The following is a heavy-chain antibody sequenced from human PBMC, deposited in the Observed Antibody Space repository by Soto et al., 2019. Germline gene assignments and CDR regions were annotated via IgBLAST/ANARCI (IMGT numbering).Heavy chain of an antibody. CDR3: ARGKMATIQIDY. D-gene: IGHD5-12*01. Sequence: RWSLRLSCSASVFTFSRYSMNWFRQAPGKGLEWVSYISSSSSTIYYADSVKGRFTISRDNAKNSLYLQMNSLRDEDTAVYYCARGKMATIQIDYWGQGTLVTVSS. CDR1: VFTFSRYS. J-gene: IGHJ4*02. V-gene: IGHV3-48*02. CDR2: ISSSSSTI.